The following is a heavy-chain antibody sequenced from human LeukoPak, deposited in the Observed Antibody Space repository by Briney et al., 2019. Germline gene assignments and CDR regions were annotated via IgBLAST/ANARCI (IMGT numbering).Heavy chain of an antibody. D-gene: IGHD2-2*01. J-gene: IGHJ3*02. CDR2: ISSSSSYI. CDR3: AGEDIVVVPAAPLNDAFDI. V-gene: IGHV3-21*01. Sequence: PGGSLRLSCAASGFTFSSYSMNWVRQAPGKGLEWVSYISSSSSYIYYADSVKGRFTISRDNAKNSLYLQMNSLRAEDTAVYYCAGEDIVVVPAAPLNDAFDIWGQGTMVTVSS. CDR1: GFTFSSYS.